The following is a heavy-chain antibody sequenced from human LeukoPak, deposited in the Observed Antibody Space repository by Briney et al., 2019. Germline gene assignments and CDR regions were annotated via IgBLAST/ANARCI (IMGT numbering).Heavy chain of an antibody. D-gene: IGHD4-17*01. CDR2: IVVGSGNT. CDR1: GFTFTSSA. Sequence: SVKVSCKASGFTFTSSAMQWVRQARGQRLEWIGWIVVGSGNTNYAQKFQERVTITRDMSTSTAYMELSSLRSEDTAVYYCARADYGDYSTFDYWGQGTLVTVSS. J-gene: IGHJ4*02. CDR3: ARADYGDYSTFDY. V-gene: IGHV1-58*02.